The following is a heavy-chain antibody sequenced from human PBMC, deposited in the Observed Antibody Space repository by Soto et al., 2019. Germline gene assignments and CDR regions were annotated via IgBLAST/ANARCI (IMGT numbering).Heavy chain of an antibody. CDR2: ISNDGGAQ. CDR1: TLTVSRYG. J-gene: IGHJ5*01. V-gene: IGHV3-30*03. Sequence: VQLVESGGGVVQPGRSLRLSCAASTLTVSRYGIQWVRQAPGKGLEWVAFISNDGGAQYYADSVEGRFTISRDNSKNTVALQMNSLRVEDTAVYYCARDIWSGDYKWFDSWGQGTLVTVSS. CDR3: ARDIWSGDYKWFDS. D-gene: IGHD3-3*01.